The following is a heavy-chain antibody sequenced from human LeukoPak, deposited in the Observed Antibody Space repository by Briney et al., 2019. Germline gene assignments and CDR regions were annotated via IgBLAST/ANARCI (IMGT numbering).Heavy chain of an antibody. CDR3: AKGPAPYCSGGTCYSPYWYFDL. Sequence: PGGSLRLPCAASGFTFSNYAMSWVRQAPGKGLEWVSSITNNATRTNYADSVKGRFSVSRDNSKNTLYLQVNSLRAEDTAVYYCAKGPAPYCSGGTCYSPYWYFDLWGRGTLVTVSS. V-gene: IGHV3-23*01. CDR2: ITNNATRT. CDR1: GFTFSNYA. D-gene: IGHD2-15*01. J-gene: IGHJ2*01.